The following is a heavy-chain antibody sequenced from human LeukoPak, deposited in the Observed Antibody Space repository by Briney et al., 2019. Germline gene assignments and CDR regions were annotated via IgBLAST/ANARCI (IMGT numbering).Heavy chain of an antibody. CDR3: AREFADIVVVPAAINDNRFDP. V-gene: IGHV1-2*02. Sequence: ASVKVSCKASGYTFTGYYMHWVRQAPGQGLEWMGWINPNSGGTNYAQKFQGRVTMTRDTSISTAYMELSRLRSDDTAVYYCAREFADIVVVPAAINDNRFDPWGQGTLVTVSS. J-gene: IGHJ5*02. CDR2: INPNSGGT. CDR1: GYTFTGYY. D-gene: IGHD2-2*01.